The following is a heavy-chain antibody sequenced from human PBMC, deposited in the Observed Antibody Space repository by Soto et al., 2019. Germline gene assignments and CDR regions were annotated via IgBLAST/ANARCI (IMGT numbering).Heavy chain of an antibody. V-gene: IGHV5-51*01. D-gene: IGHD2-15*01. Sequence: GESLKISCKGSGYSFTSYWIGWVRQMPGKGLEWMGIIHPSDFDTRYSPSFQGQVTISADKSISTAYLQWSSLRASDTAMYYCAVHSICYGDSWGQGTLVTGSS. J-gene: IGHJ5*02. CDR1: GYSFTSYW. CDR3: AVHSICYGDS. CDR2: IHPSDFDT.